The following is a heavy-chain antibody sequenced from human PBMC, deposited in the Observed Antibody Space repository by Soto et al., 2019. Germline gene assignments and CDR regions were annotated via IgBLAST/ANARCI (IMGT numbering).Heavy chain of an antibody. V-gene: IGHV4-38-2*01. CDR1: GYSISSGYY. CDR3: ARGTPTNFDY. CDR2: IYHSGST. D-gene: IGHD1-1*01. J-gene: IGHJ4*02. Sequence: PXGTLSLTCAVSGYSISSGYYWCWIRQPPGKGLEWIGSIYHSGSTYYNPSLKSRVTISVDTSKNQFSLKLSSVTAADTAVYYCARGTPTNFDYWGQGTLVTVSS.